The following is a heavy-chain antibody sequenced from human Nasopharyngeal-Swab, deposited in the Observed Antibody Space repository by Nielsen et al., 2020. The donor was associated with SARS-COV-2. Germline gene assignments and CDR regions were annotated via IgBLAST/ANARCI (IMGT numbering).Heavy chain of an antibody. D-gene: IGHD3-3*01. V-gene: IGHV4-34*01. CDR3: ARGRPYYDFWSGQTYYFDY. J-gene: IGHJ4*02. CDR1: GGSFSGYY. Sequence: LRLSCAVYGGSFSGYYWSWIRQPPGKGLEWIGEINHSGSTNYNPSLKSRVTISVDTSKNQFSLKLSSVTAADTAVYYCARGRPYYDFWSGQTYYFDYWGQGTLVTVSS. CDR2: INHSGST.